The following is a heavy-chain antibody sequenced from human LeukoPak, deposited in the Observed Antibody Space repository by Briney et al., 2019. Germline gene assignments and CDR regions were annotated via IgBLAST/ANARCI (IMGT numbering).Heavy chain of an antibody. CDR1: GFTFSSYG. J-gene: IGHJ4*02. CDR3: AKGVRSVWGSYRTQYYFYY. Sequence: GGSLRLSCAASGFTFSSYGMHWVRQAPGKGLEWVAFIRYDGSNKYYADSVKGRFTISRDNSKNTLYLQMNSLRAEDTAVYYCAKGVRSVWGSYRTQYYFYYWGQGTLVTVSS. D-gene: IGHD3-16*02. CDR2: IRYDGSNK. V-gene: IGHV3-30*02.